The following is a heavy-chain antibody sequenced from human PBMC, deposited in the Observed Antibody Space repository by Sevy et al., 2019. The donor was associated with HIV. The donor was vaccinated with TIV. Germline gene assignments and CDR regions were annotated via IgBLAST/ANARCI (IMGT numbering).Heavy chain of an antibody. J-gene: IGHJ4*02. CDR3: AKAPNGYYGSGREGYYFDY. CDR2: ISGSGGRT. D-gene: IGHD3-10*01. V-gene: IGHV3-23*01. CDR1: GFTFSSYA. Sequence: GGSLRLSCAASGFTFSSYAMSWVRQAPGKGLEWVSAISGSGGRTYYEDSVKGRFTISRDKSKNTLYLQMNSLRAEDTAVYYCAKAPNGYYGSGREGYYFDYWGQGTLVTVSS.